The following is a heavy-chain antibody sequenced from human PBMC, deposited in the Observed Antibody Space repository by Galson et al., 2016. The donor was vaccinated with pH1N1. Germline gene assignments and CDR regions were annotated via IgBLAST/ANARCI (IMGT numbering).Heavy chain of an antibody. D-gene: IGHD4-17*01. CDR1: ESTLQTYP. Sequence: SLRLSCAAFESTLQTYPMSWVRQVPGKGLEWVANINQDGTEKNYADSVKGRFIISRDVAKNSLYLQMSRLTAEDTATYFCSRDGDARGDYRPWGDYWGQGSLVIVSS. CDR3: SRDGDARGDYRPWGDY. J-gene: IGHJ4*02. V-gene: IGHV3-7*03. CDR2: INQDGTEK.